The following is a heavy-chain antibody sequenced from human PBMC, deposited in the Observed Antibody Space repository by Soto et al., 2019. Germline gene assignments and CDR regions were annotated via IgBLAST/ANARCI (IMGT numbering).Heavy chain of an antibody. CDR1: GFTFSNYA. V-gene: IGHV3-23*01. J-gene: IGHJ4*02. Sequence: EVQLLESGGGLLQPGGSLRRSCTASGFTFSNYAMTWVRQAPGKGLEWVSTITGSGGGTYYADSVKGRFTISRDNSKNTLYLQMPNLRADDTAVYYCAKEMIARTVADFFDYWGQGTLVTVSS. D-gene: IGHD6-19*01. CDR2: ITGSGGGT. CDR3: AKEMIARTVADFFDY.